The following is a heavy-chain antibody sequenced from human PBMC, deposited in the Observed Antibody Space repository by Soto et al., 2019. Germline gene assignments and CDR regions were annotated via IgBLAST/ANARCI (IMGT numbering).Heavy chain of an antibody. J-gene: IGHJ4*02. CDR2: ISGSRNYT. CDR1: GFSFSDYY. D-gene: IGHD3-9*01. V-gene: IGHV3-11*06. CDR3: AREDILGVRSFDY. Sequence: GGSLRLSCAASGFSFSDYYMTWIRHSPGKGLQWVSFISGSRNYTNYADSVKGRFSISRDNAKNSLYLQMNSLGVEDTAVYYCAREDILGVRSFDYWGQGTLVTVSS.